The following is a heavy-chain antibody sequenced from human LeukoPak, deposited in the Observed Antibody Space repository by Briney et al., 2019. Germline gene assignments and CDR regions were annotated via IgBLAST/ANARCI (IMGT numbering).Heavy chain of an antibody. CDR2: IIPIFGTA. D-gene: IGHD3-3*01. V-gene: IGHV1-69*13. J-gene: IGHJ6*02. CDR3: ARDNDAYDFWSGYFNYYGMDV. Sequence: SVKVSCKASGYTFTSYGISWVRQAPGQGLEWMGGIIPIFGTANYAQKFQGRVTITADESTSTAYMELSSLRSEDTAVYYCARDNDAYDFWSGYFNYYGMDVWGQGTTVTVSS. CDR1: GYTFTSYG.